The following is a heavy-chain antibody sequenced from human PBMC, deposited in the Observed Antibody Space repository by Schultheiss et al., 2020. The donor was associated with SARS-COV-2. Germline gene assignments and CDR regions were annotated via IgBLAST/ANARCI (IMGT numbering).Heavy chain of an antibody. CDR2: IVVGSGNT. CDR3: AAELGNDAFDI. D-gene: IGHD7-27*01. CDR1: GYTFTSYG. Sequence: SVKVSCKASGYTFTSYGISWVRQARGQRLEWIGWIVVGSGNTNYAQKFQERVTITRDMSTSTAYMELSSLRSEDTAVYYCAAELGNDAFDIWGQGTMVTVSS. J-gene: IGHJ3*02. V-gene: IGHV1-58*02.